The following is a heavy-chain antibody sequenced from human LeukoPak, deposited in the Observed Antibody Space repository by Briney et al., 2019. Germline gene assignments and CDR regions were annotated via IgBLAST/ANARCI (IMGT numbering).Heavy chain of an antibody. D-gene: IGHD4-17*01. V-gene: IGHV3-23*01. CDR1: GIALSNYG. CDR3: ARAYDYGDYWMPYYYYGMDV. J-gene: IGHJ6*02. Sequence: GGSLRLSCAVSGIALSNYGMTWVRQAPGKGLEWVAGISDTGGRTNYADSVKGRFTISRDNAKNSLYLQMNSLRAEDTAVYYCARAYDYGDYWMPYYYYGMDVWGQGTTVTVSS. CDR2: ISDTGGRT.